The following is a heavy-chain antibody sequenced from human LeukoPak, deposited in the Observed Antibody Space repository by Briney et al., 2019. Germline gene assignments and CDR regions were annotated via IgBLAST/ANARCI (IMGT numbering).Heavy chain of an antibody. V-gene: IGHV1-24*01. CDR1: GHTLTELS. CDR3: ATLIAVAGTSWFDP. J-gene: IGHJ5*02. D-gene: IGHD6-19*01. Sequence: GASVKVSCKVSGHTLTELSMHWVRQAPGKGLERMGGFDPEDGETIYAQKFQGRVTMTEDTSTDTVYMELSSLRSEDVAVYYCATLIAVAGTSWFDPWGQGTLVTVSS. CDR2: FDPEDGET.